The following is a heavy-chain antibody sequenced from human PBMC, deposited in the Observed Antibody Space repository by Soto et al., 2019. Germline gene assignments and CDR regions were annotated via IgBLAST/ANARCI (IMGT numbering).Heavy chain of an antibody. V-gene: IGHV3-23*01. Sequence: GGSLRLSCAASGFTFSSYAMSWVRQAPGKGLEWVSAISGSGSSTYYADSVKGQFTISRDNSKNTLYLQMNGLRAEDTAVYYCAKDLYSSSWPIFDYWGQGTLVTVS. J-gene: IGHJ4*02. CDR1: GFTFSSYA. D-gene: IGHD6-13*01. CDR3: AKDLYSSSWPIFDY. CDR2: ISGSGSST.